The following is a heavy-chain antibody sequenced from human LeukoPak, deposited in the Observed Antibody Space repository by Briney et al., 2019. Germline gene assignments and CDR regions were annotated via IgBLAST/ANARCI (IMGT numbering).Heavy chain of an antibody. CDR3: AKEAQAISTGYYLDY. D-gene: IGHD3-9*01. CDR1: GCSFSTYA. Sequence: PGGSLRLSCAASGCSFSTYAMSWVRQAPGKGLEWVSGISGSGETTYYAGSVKGRFTLSRDNSKNTLSLQMNSLRAEDTAVYYCAKEAQAISTGYYLDYWGQGTLVTVSS. CDR2: ISGSGETT. V-gene: IGHV3-23*01. J-gene: IGHJ4*02.